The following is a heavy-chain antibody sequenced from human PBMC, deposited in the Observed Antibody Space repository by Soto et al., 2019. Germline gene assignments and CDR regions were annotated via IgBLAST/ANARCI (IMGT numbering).Heavy chain of an antibody. D-gene: IGHD6-19*01. CDR3: ANDEGCGSSGCYAPGARDY. CDR2: ISGSGGST. V-gene: IGHV3-23*01. J-gene: IGHJ4*02. CDR1: GFTFSSYA. Sequence: EVQLLESGGGLVQSGGSLRLSCAASGFTFSSYAMSWVRQAPGKGLEWVSAISGSGGSTYYADSVKGRFTIPRDNSKNTLYLQMNRTRPEDTAVYHCANDEGCGSSGCYAPGARDYWGQGTLVTVSS.